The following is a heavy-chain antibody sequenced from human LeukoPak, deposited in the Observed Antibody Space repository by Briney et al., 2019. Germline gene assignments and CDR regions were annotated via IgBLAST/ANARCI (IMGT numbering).Heavy chain of an antibody. J-gene: IGHJ4*02. CDR2: IRGKANSYAT. Sequence: GGSLGLSCAASVLTFSGSAVDWVPQASGKGLEWVGRIRGKANSYATAYDASVSGSFTFSRDDSNNPAYLQMNNLKTKDTAVYYCTREFIDYWGQGTLVTVSS. CDR3: TREFIDY. V-gene: IGHV3-73*01. D-gene: IGHD3-10*01. CDR1: VLTFSGSA.